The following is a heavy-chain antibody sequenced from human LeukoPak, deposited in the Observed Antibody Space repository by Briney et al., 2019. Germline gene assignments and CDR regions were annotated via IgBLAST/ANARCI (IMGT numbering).Heavy chain of an antibody. CDR2: ISGSGGGT. D-gene: IGHD6-19*01. CDR1: GFTFSSYA. CDR3: AKATPQWRGGSYYFDY. V-gene: IGHV3-23*01. Sequence: PGGPLRLSFAASGFTFSSYAMSWVRQAPGKGLEWVSAISGSGGGTYYADSVKGRFTISRDNSKNTLYLQMNSLRAEDTAVYYCAKATPQWRGGSYYFDYWGQGTLVSVSS. J-gene: IGHJ4*02.